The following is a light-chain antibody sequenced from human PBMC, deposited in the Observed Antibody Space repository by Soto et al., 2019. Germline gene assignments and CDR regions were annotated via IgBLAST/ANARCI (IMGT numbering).Light chain of an antibody. Sequence: EIVMTQSPATLSVSPGERATLSCRASQSVSSNLAWYQQKPGQAPRLLIYCASTRATGIPARFSGSGSGTEFTLTINSLQSEDFAVYYCQQYNNWPPWTLGQGTKVEIK. CDR3: QQYNNWPPWT. CDR1: QSVSSN. V-gene: IGKV3D-15*01. J-gene: IGKJ1*01. CDR2: CAS.